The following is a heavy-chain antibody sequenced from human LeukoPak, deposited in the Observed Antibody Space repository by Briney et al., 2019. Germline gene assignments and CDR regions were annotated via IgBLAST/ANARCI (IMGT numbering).Heavy chain of an antibody. Sequence: SETLSLTCTVSGGSISSHYWSWIRQPPGKGLEWIGYIYYSGSTNYNPSLKSRVTISVDTSKNQFSLKLSSVTAADTAVYYCARDRSDILTGYPSYYFDYWGQGTLVTVSS. CDR2: IYYSGST. CDR1: GGSISSHY. D-gene: IGHD3-9*01. V-gene: IGHV4-59*11. CDR3: ARDRSDILTGYPSYYFDY. J-gene: IGHJ4*02.